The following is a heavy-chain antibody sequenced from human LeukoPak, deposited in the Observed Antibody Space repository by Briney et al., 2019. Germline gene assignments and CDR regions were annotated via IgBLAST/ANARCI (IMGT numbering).Heavy chain of an antibody. J-gene: IGHJ5*02. CDR2: LTWDGHIT. D-gene: IGHD3-16*01. CDR3: VEDGIDGATWGKFGS. CDR1: GFNLHEYT. Sequence: PGGSLRLSCVVSGFNLHEYTMHWVRQVPGKGLEWVALLTWDGHITSYGDSVKGRLNISRDDTKNSVYLEMSRLTFDDSGLYFCVEDGIDGATWGKFGSWGRGTLVSVST. V-gene: IGHV3-43*01.